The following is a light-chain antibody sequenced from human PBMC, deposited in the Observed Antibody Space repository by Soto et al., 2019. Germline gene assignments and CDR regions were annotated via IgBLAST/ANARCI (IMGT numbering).Light chain of an antibody. J-gene: IGLJ1*01. Sequence: QSVLTQPASVSGSPGQSITISCTGTSSDVGSYNYVSWYQQHPGKAPKLMIYGVSDRHSGISSRFSGSKSGNTASLTISGLQTEHEADYYCSSYTSSGTLFGTGTKLTVL. V-gene: IGLV2-14*01. CDR1: SSDVGSYNY. CDR2: GVS. CDR3: SSYTSSGTL.